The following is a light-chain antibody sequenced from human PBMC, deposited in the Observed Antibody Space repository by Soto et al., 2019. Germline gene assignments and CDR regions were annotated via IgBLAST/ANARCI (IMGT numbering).Light chain of an antibody. CDR1: QSISSW. CDR2: DAS. Sequence: DIQMSQSPATLSASVGYRVTIPCRASQSISSWLAWYQQKPGKAPKLLIYDASSLASGVPSRFSGSGSGTEFTLTISSLQPDDFATYYCKQYNGYSWTFGQGTKVEVK. CDR3: KQYNGYSWT. J-gene: IGKJ1*01. V-gene: IGKV1-5*01.